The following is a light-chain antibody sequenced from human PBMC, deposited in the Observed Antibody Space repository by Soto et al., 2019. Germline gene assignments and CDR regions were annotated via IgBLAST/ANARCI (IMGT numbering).Light chain of an antibody. V-gene: IGLV2-14*01. CDR1: SSDVGNYKY. Sequence: QSVLTQPASVSGSPGQSITISCTGTSSDVGNYKYVSWYQQHPGKAPKLMIYEVRNRPSGVSNRFSGSKSGNTASLTISGLQSEDETDYYCFSYTSSGTYVFGTGTKVTV. J-gene: IGLJ1*01. CDR3: FSYTSSGTYV. CDR2: EVR.